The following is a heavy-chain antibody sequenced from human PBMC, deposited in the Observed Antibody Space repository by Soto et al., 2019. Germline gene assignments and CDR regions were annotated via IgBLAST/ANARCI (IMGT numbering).Heavy chain of an antibody. CDR1: GFTFSNVW. D-gene: IGHD6-19*01. CDR3: SPLARKYSSGRYEFSY. Sequence: EVQLVESGGGLVKPGGSLRLSCAASGFTFSNVWMNWVRQAPGKGLEWVGRIKSKTDGGTTDYAAPVKGRFTISRDDSKNTLYLQMNSLKTEHTAVYYCSPLARKYSSGRYEFSYWGQGTLVTVSS. J-gene: IGHJ4*02. CDR2: IKSKTDGGTT. V-gene: IGHV3-15*07.